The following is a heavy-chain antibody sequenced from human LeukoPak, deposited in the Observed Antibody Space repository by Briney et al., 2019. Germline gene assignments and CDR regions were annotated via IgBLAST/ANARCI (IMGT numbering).Heavy chain of an antibody. V-gene: IGHV3-53*01. CDR3: AGDTHSSSWYDH. Sequence: GGSLRLSCAVSGFTVSSIYMSWVRQAPGKGLEWVSFIYSDGNTYYVDSVKGRFTLSRDSSRNTLYLQMNSLTVDDTAVYYCAGDTHSSSWYDHWGQGTLVTVSS. CDR1: GFTVSSIY. CDR2: IYSDGNT. D-gene: IGHD6-19*01. J-gene: IGHJ5*02.